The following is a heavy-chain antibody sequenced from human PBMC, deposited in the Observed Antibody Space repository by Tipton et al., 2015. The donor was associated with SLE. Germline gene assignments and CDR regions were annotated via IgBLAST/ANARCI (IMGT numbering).Heavy chain of an antibody. CDR3: ATLPGRYQLLGDDY. CDR1: GFTFSSYA. Sequence: SLRLSCATSGFTFSSYALSWVRRAPGKGLEWVSAISGGGGSTYYADFVKGRFSISIDKSKKTLFLQMNSLRVEDTAVYYCATLPGRYQLLGDDYWGQGTLVTVSS. J-gene: IGHJ4*02. CDR2: ISGGGGST. V-gene: IGHV3-23*01. D-gene: IGHD2-2*01.